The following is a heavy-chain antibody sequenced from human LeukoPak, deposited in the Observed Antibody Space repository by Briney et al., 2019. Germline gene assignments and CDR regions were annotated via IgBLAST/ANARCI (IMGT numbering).Heavy chain of an antibody. CDR2: INPNRGGT. CDR1: GYTFIGYY. D-gene: IGHD3-10*01. J-gene: IGHJ4*02. CDR3: AIGEIYYGSGSNWYSFGY. Sequence: ASVKVSCKASGYTFIGYYMHWVRQAPGQGLEWMGWINPNRGGTKYAQRFQGRVSTTRDTSISTAYMELNRLKSDDTAVYYCAIGEIYYGSGSNWYSFGYWGQGTLVTVSS. V-gene: IGHV1-2*02.